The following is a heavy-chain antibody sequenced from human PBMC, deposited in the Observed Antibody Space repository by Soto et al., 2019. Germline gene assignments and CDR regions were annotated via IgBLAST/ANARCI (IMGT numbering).Heavy chain of an antibody. V-gene: IGHV3-73*02. D-gene: IGHD2-15*01. CDR2: IRSDANNYAT. Sequence: EVQLVEAGGGLVQPGGSLKLSCAASGFIFSGSAMHWVRQASGKGLEWIGRIRSDANNYATAYAASVKGRFTISRDDSKNTAYLKMNSLKTEDTAVYYCARPHCSGGSCADFDYWGQGTLVTV. CDR3: ARPHCSGGSCADFDY. J-gene: IGHJ4*02. CDR1: GFIFSGSA.